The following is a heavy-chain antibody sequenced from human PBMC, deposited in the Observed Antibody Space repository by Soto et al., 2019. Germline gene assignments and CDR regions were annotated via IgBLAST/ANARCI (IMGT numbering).Heavy chain of an antibody. V-gene: IGHV3-23*01. CDR1: GFTFSSYA. Sequence: HAGGSLRLSCAASGFTFSSYAMSWVRQAPGKGLEWVSAISGSGGSTYYADSVKGRFTISRDNSKNTLYLQMNSLRAEDTAVYYCAKDLSAYQLLCFFDYWGQGTLVTVSS. CDR3: AKDLSAYQLLCFFDY. CDR2: ISGSGGST. J-gene: IGHJ4*02. D-gene: IGHD2-2*01.